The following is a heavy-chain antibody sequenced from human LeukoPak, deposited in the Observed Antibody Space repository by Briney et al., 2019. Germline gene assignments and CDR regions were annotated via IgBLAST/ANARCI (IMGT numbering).Heavy chain of an antibody. CDR3: ARDRDSSPDILNFDY. CDR1: GFTFSSYW. V-gene: IGHV3-7*03. CDR2: INKDGGEK. J-gene: IGHJ4*02. D-gene: IGHD6-13*01. Sequence: GGSLRLSCAASGFTFSSYWMSWVRQAPGKGLEWVANINKDGGEKYYVDSVKGRFTISRDNAKNSLYLQMNSLRADDTAVYYCARDRDSSPDILNFDYWGQGTLVTVSS.